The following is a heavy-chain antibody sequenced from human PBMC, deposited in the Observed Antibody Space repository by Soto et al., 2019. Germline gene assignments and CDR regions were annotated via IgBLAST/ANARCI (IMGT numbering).Heavy chain of an antibody. Sequence: QIQLAQSGGEVKRPGASVKVSCKTSGYTFSSYTVAWVRQAPGQGLEWLGWISPDDGNKEYEQKFQGRVFMTADTLTNTAYLELTSLKYDDTAVYYCARVEAPFGESLHWGQGTPVTVSA. V-gene: IGHV1-18*01. CDR3: ARVEAPFGESLH. CDR2: ISPDDGNK. D-gene: IGHD3-10*01. J-gene: IGHJ4*02. CDR1: GYTFSSYT.